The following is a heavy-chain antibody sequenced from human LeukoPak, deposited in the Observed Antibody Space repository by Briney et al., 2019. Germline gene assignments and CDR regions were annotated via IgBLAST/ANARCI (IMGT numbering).Heavy chain of an antibody. D-gene: IGHD3-10*01. CDR1: GFTFSTYS. CDR2: IKQGGSEK. Sequence: GGSLRLSCAASGFTFSTYSMNWVRQAPGKGLEWVANIKQGGSEKNYVDSVKGRFTIARDDAKNSLYLQMNSLRAEDTAVYFCARDKGGMVPFDYWGQGTLVTVSS. J-gene: IGHJ4*02. V-gene: IGHV3-7*01. CDR3: ARDKGGMVPFDY.